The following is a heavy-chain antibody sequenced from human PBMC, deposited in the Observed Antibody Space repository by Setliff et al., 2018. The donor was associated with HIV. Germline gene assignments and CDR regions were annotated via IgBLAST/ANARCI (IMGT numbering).Heavy chain of an antibody. V-gene: IGHV4-61*02. CDR1: GDSIGSGRYY. Sequence: PSETLSLTCVVSGDSIGSGRYYWSWIRQPAGKGLEWIGRIYTSGSTNYNPSLKSRVTISVDTSKNQLSLKLTSVTAADTAVYYCARGGGFIQLWLPRNWFDPWGQGTLVTVSS. J-gene: IGHJ5*02. CDR2: IYTSGST. CDR3: ARGGGFIQLWLPRNWFDP. D-gene: IGHD5-18*01.